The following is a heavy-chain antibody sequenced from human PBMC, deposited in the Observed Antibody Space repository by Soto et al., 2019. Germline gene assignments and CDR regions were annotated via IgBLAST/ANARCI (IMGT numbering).Heavy chain of an antibody. D-gene: IGHD3-16*02. Sequence: ASVKVSCKASGYTFTGYYMDWVRQAPGQGLEWMGWINPNSGGTNYAQKFQGWVTMTRDTSINTAYMELSRLRSDDTAVYYCARDQLRLGELSSPLFDYWGQGTLVTVSS. J-gene: IGHJ4*02. CDR2: INPNSGGT. V-gene: IGHV1-2*04. CDR1: GYTFTGYY. CDR3: ARDQLRLGELSSPLFDY.